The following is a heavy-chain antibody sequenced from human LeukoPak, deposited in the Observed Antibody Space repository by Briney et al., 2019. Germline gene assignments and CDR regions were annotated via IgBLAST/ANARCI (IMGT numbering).Heavy chain of an antibody. CDR1: GFTFDDYA. CDR2: ISWNSGSI. Sequence: PGRSLRLSCAASGFTFDDYAMHWVRQAPEKGLEWVSGISWNSGSIGYADSVKGRFTISRDNAKNSLYLQMNSLRAEDTALYYCAKDRYYDSSSFYFDYWGQGTLVTVSS. CDR3: AKDRYYDSSSFYFDY. V-gene: IGHV3-9*01. J-gene: IGHJ4*02. D-gene: IGHD3-22*01.